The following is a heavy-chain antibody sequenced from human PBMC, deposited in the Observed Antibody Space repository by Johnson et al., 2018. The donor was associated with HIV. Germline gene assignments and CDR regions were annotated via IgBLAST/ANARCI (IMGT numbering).Heavy chain of an antibody. D-gene: IGHD6-6*01. CDR1: GFTFSSHW. V-gene: IGHV3-74*01. CDR3: ARDKGIAARPDAFDI. CDR2: INSDGSST. Sequence: EVQLVESGGGLVQPGGSLRLSCAASGFTFSSHWMHWVRQPPGKGLVWVSRINSDGSSTSYADSVKGRFTISKDNSKNTLYLQMNSLRAEDTAVYYCARDKGIAARPDAFDIWGQGTMVTVSS. J-gene: IGHJ3*02.